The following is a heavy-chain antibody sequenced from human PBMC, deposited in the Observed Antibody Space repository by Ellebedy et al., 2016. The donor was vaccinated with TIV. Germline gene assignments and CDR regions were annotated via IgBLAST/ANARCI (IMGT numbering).Heavy chain of an antibody. V-gene: IGHV3-74*01. CDR3: ARDARLPGGLDN. J-gene: IGHJ4*02. D-gene: IGHD2-21*02. Sequence: GESLKISCAASGFTFSSYWMHSVRQAPGKGLVWVSGINNDGCSTYYADSVKGRFTVSSDNAKNTMYLQMSSLRADDTAVYYCARDARLPGGLDNWGQGTVVPVSS. CDR2: INNDGCST. CDR1: GFTFSSYW.